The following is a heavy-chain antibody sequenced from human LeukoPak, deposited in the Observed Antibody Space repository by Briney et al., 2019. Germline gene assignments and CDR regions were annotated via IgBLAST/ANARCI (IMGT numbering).Heavy chain of an antibody. CDR3: ARGRHDITMIVVVMTSVSYYLDV. V-gene: IGHV4-34*01. J-gene: IGHJ6*03. CDR1: GGSLSGYH. CDR2: INPSGST. D-gene: IGHD3-22*01. Sequence: SETLSLTCAVYGGSLSGYHWTWIRQSPGKGLEWIGDINPSGSTYYNPSLKSRLTISVDTSKNQFSLKLRSVTAADTAVYYCARGRHDITMIVVVMTSVSYYLDVWGKGTTVTVS.